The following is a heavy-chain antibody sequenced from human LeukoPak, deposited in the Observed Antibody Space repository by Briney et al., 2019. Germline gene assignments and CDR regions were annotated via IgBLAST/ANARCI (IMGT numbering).Heavy chain of an antibody. CDR3: ARDGITMVRGAFDY. CDR1: GFTFSRHG. V-gene: IGHV3-21*01. D-gene: IGHD3-10*01. J-gene: IGHJ4*02. CDR2: ISSSSSYI. Sequence: GGSLRLSCAAAGFTFSRHGMHWVRQAPGKGLEWVSSISSSSSYIYYADSVKGRFTISRDNAKNSLYLQMNSLRAEDTAVYYCARDGITMVRGAFDYWGQGTLVTVSS.